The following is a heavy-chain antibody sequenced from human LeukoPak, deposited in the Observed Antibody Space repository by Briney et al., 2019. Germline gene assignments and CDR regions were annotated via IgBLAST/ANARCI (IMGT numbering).Heavy chain of an antibody. V-gene: IGHV3-74*01. CDR1: GFTFSSYW. D-gene: IGHD3-22*01. J-gene: IGHJ5*02. CDR2: INNDGSNT. CDR3: VRGSSGPDT. Sequence: GGSLRLSCAASGFTFSSYWMHWVRHAPGKGLVWVSRINNDGSNTVYADSVNGRFTTSRDNAKNTLYLQMNSLRSEDTAVYYCVRGSSGPDTWGQGTLVTVSS.